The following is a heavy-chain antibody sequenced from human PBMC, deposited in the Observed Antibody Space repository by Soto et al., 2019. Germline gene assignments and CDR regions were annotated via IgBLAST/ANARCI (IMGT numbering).Heavy chain of an antibody. J-gene: IGHJ3*02. V-gene: IGHV1-8*01. CDR2: MNPNNGNT. CDR3: ARVLRGAAYYDFWSGPDAFDI. CDR1: GYTFTSYD. Sequence: GASVKVSCKASGYTFTSYDINWVRQATGQGLEWMGWMNPNNGNTGYAQKFQGRVTMTRNTSISTAYMELSSLRSEDTAVYYCARVLRGAAYYDFWSGPDAFDIWGQGTMVTVSS. D-gene: IGHD3-3*01.